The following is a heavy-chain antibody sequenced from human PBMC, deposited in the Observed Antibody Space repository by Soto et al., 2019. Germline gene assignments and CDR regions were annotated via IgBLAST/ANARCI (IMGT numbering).Heavy chain of an antibody. CDR2: INNDGSGT. V-gene: IGHV3-74*01. J-gene: IGHJ6*02. CDR1: GITLSHFW. CDR3: AKDSSSWETYYYYGMDV. Sequence: PGGSLRLSCPASGITLSHFWMHWVRQAPGKGLVWVSRINNDGSGTSYADFAKGRFTISRDDAKNTLYLQMNSLRAEDTAVYYCAKDSSSWETYYYYGMDVWGQGTTVTVSS. D-gene: IGHD6-13*01.